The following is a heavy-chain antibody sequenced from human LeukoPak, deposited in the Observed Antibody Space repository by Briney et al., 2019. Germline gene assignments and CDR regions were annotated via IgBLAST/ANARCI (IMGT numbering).Heavy chain of an antibody. CDR1: GFTFSNAW. V-gene: IGHV3-15*01. CDR2: IKSKTDGGTT. D-gene: IGHD3-10*01. Sequence: GGSLSLSCAASGFTFSNAWMSWVRQAPGKGLEWVGRIKSKTDGGTTDYAAPVKGRFTISRDDSKNTLYLQMNSLKTEDTAVYYCTTLAGSGSYYNISPWGQGTLVTVSS. CDR3: TTLAGSGSYYNISP. J-gene: IGHJ5*02.